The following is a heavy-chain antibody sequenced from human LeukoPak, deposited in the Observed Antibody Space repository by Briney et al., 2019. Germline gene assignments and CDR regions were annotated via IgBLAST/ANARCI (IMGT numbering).Heavy chain of an antibody. V-gene: IGHV1-69*05. CDR3: ARAMPMVVTLPGKYYFDY. CDR1: GGTSSSYA. J-gene: IGHJ4*02. CDR2: IIPIFGTA. Sequence: GSSVKVSCKASGGTSSSYAISWVRQAPGRGLEWMGEIIPIFGTANNAQKFQGRVTITTDESTSTAYMELSSLRSEDTAVYYCARAMPMVVTLPGKYYFDYWGQGTLVTVSS. D-gene: IGHD4-23*01.